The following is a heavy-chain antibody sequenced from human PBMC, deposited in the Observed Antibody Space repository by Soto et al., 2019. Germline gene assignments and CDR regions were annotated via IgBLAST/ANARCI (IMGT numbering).Heavy chain of an antibody. CDR2: MNPNSGNT. CDR3: ARGRYCSGGSCYFTSDY. Sequence: QVQLVQSGAEVKKPGASVKVSCKASGYTFTSYDINWVRPATGQGLEWMGWMNPNSGNTGYAQKFQGRVTMTRNTSISTAYMELSSLRSEDTAVYYCARGRYCSGGSCYFTSDYWGQGTLVTVSS. D-gene: IGHD2-15*01. J-gene: IGHJ4*02. V-gene: IGHV1-8*01. CDR1: GYTFTSYD.